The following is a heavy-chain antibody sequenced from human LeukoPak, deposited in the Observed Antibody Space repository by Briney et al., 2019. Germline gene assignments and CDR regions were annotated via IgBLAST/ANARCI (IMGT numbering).Heavy chain of an antibody. CDR2: ISAYNGNT. CDR3: ARDWSRFLVVVPAFLDHYYYYGMDV. Sequence: ASVKVPCKASGYTFTSYGISWVRQAPGQGLEWMGWISAYNGNTNYAQKLQGRVTMTTDTSTSTAYMELRSLRSDDTAVYYCARDWSRFLVVVPAFLDHYYYYGMDVWGQGTTVTVSS. J-gene: IGHJ6*02. V-gene: IGHV1-18*01. D-gene: IGHD2-2*01. CDR1: GYTFTSYG.